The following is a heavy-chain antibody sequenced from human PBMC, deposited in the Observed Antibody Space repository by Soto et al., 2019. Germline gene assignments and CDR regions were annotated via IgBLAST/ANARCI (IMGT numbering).Heavy chain of an antibody. D-gene: IGHD3-3*01. CDR3: ARDGRLLQYSPIPFMDV. CDR1: DYTFPSYG. CDR2: ISARNGDT. V-gene: IGHV1-18*01. J-gene: IGHJ6*02. Sequence: ASVKVSCKASDYTFPSYGINWVRQAPGQGLEWMGWISARNGDTNFAQKFQDRVTMTTDTSTTTAYMELRSLRSDDTAVYYCARDGRLLQYSPIPFMDVWGQGTTVTVSS.